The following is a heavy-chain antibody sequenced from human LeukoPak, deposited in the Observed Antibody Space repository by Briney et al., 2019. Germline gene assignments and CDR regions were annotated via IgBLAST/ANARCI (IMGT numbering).Heavy chain of an antibody. CDR3: TRDPPNDQSYDV. V-gene: IGHV6-1*01. J-gene: IGHJ4*02. CDR1: GDSVSNNGAA. D-gene: IGHD1-1*01. Sequence: PSQTHSLTRAIFGDSVSNNGAAWNWIRQSPSRGFEWLGRTYYRSKWFYDYAVSVRSRIIISPDTFQNQFSLQLSSMTPDDTAVYYCTRDPPNDQSYDVWGQGTLVTVSS. CDR2: TYYRSKWFY.